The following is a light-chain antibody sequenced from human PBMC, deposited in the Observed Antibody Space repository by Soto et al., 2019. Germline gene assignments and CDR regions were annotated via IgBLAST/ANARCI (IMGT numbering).Light chain of an antibody. CDR2: GAS. J-gene: IGKJ2*01. V-gene: IGKV3-20*01. CDR3: QQYGSSSLYT. Sequence: IVLTESPGTLALSPGARATLSCRASQSVRSSYLAWYQQQPGQAPRLLIYGASSRATGITDRFSGSGSGTYFTLTSSRLEPEDFAVYYCQQYGSSSLYTFGQGTKMDIK. CDR1: QSVRSSY.